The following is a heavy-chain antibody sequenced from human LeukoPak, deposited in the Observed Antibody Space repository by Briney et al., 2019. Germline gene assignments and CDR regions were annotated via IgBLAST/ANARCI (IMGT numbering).Heavy chain of an antibody. Sequence: SVKVSCKASGGTFSSYAISWVRQAPGQGLEWMGGIIPIFGTANYAQKFQGRVTITTDESTSTAYMELSSLRSEDTAVYYCARAVLLRFGPHDAFDIWGQGTMVTVSS. CDR1: GGTFSSYA. J-gene: IGHJ3*02. CDR2: IIPIFGTA. V-gene: IGHV1-69*05. D-gene: IGHD3-10*01. CDR3: ARAVLLRFGPHDAFDI.